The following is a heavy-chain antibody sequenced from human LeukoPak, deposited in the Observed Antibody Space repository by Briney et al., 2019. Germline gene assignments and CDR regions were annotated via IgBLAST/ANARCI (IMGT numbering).Heavy chain of an antibody. CDR2: ISYDGSNK. CDR3: AKVDNYGSYGMDV. CDR1: GFTFSSYG. J-gene: IGHJ6*02. V-gene: IGHV3-30*18. Sequence: PGGSLRLSCAASGFTFSSYGMHWVRQAPGKGLEWVAVISYDGSNKYYADSVKGRFTISRDNSKNTLYLQMNSLRAEDTAVYYCAKVDNYGSYGMDVWGQGTTVTVSS. D-gene: IGHD4-11*01.